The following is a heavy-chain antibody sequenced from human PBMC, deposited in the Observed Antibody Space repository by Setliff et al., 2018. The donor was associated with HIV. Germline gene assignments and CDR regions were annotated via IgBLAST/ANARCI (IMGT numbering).Heavy chain of an antibody. J-gene: IGHJ4*02. D-gene: IGHD6-6*01. CDR3: ARRGSSSSGYFDY. V-gene: IGHV1-69*13. CDR1: GGTFNMFV. CDR2: VVPVSGEA. Sequence: SVKVSCKGSGGTFNMFVISWVRQVPGQGLEWIGGVVPVSGEAKYAQKFQGRVTINAVEPTSTAYMELSSLRSEDTAVYYCARRGSSSSGYFDYWGQGTLVTVSS.